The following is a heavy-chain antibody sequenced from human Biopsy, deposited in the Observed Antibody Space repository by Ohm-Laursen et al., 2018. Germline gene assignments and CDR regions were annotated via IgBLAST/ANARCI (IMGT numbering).Heavy chain of an antibody. CDR1: GGSVGSGGFY. V-gene: IGHV4-31*01. Sequence: SQTLSLTCIVSGGSVGSGGFYWSWIRQHPGKGLEWIGYIYYSGTTYYNPSLKSLVTISVDTSKNQFSLKLNSVTAADTAVYYCARRPYGGTRYWYFDLWGRGTLVTVSS. CDR2: IYYSGTT. D-gene: IGHD4-23*01. J-gene: IGHJ2*01. CDR3: ARRPYGGTRYWYFDL.